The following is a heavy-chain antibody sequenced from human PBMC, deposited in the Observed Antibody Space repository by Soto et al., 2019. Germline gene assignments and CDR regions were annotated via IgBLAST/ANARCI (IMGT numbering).Heavy chain of an antibody. J-gene: IGHJ4*02. V-gene: IGHV1-3*01. CDR1: GYTFTSYA. D-gene: IGHD3-16*01. CDR2: INAGNGNT. CDR3: ARVYGRGYACIDY. Sequence: ASVKVSCKASGYTFTSYAMHWVRQAPGQRLEWMGWINAGNGNTKYSQKFQGRVTITRDTSASTAYMELSSLRSEDTAVYYCARVYGRGYACIDYWGQGTLVTVSS.